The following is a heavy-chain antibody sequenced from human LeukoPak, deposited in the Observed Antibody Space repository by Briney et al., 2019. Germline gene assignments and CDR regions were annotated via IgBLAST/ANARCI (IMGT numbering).Heavy chain of an antibody. Sequence: SETLSLTCAVYGGSFSGYYWSWIRQPPGKGLEWIGEINHSGSTNYNPFLKSRVTISVDTSKNQFSLKLSSVTAADTAVYYCASGLWFGEFNWFDPWGQGTLVTVSS. D-gene: IGHD3-10*01. J-gene: IGHJ5*02. CDR2: INHSGST. V-gene: IGHV4-34*01. CDR1: GGSFSGYY. CDR3: ASGLWFGEFNWFDP.